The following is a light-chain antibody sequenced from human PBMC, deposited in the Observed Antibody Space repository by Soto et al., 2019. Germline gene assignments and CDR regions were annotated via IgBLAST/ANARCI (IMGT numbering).Light chain of an antibody. CDR3: QQYYRTPPYT. Sequence: DIVMTQSPDSLAVSLGERATINCKSSQSVLYSSNNKNYLAWYQQKPGQPPKLLIYWASTRESGVPDRFSGSGSGTDFTHTVSRMQAEDVAVHYWQQYYRTPPYTFGQGTKMELK. CDR2: WAS. CDR1: QSVLYSSNNKNY. J-gene: IGKJ2*01. V-gene: IGKV4-1*01.